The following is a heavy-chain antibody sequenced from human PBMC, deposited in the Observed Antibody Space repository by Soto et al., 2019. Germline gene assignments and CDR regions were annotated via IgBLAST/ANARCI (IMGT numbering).Heavy chain of an antibody. CDR3: AKLSYDSSGSTRNLDF. CDR1: GDSVSSNLAS. J-gene: IGHJ4*02. Sequence: PSQTLSLTCVISGDSVSSNLASWSWIRQSPSRGLEWLGRTYYRSKWYSYYAQSVKSRITINPDTSKNQFSPRPEDTAVYYCAKLSYDSSGSTRNLDFWGQGTLVTVSS. CDR2: TYYRSKWYS. D-gene: IGHD3-22*01. V-gene: IGHV6-1*01.